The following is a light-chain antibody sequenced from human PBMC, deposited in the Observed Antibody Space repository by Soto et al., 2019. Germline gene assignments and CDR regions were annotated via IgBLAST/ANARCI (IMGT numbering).Light chain of an antibody. CDR2: GAS. CDR1: QIVSSSY. J-gene: IGKJ4*01. CDR3: QQYDISPLT. Sequence: EIVLTQSPGTLSLSPGERATLSCRASQIVSSSYLAWYQQKPGQAPRLLIYGASSRATGILDKFSGSGSGTDFTLTISRLEPEDFAVYYCQQYDISPLTFGGGTKVEIK. V-gene: IGKV3-20*01.